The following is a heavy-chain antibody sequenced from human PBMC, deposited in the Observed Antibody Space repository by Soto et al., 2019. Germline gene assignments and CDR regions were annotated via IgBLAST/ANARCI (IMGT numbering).Heavy chain of an antibody. CDR2: IYDSGSS. CDR1: GASISSGDYF. CDR3: AREKGYISGPKNFDY. V-gene: IGHV4-30-4*01. J-gene: IGHJ4*02. Sequence: SETLSLTCTVSGASISSGDYFWSWIRQSPGKGLQWIGYIYDSGSSYYNPSLKSRVTMSVDTSKNQFSLKLSCVTAADTAVYYCAREKGYISGPKNFDYWGQGTLVTVSS. D-gene: IGHD5-12*01.